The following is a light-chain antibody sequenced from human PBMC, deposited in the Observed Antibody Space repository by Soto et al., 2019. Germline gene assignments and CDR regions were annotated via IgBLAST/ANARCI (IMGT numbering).Light chain of an antibody. CDR1: QSISSW. CDR3: QQYSSFPLI. Sequence: DIQMTQSPSTLSASVGDRVTITCRASQSISSWLAWYQQKPGKAPNLLIYDASNLQSGVPSRFSGSGSGIEFTLAISSLQPDDFATYYCQQYSSFPLIFGGGTKVEIK. J-gene: IGKJ4*01. CDR2: DAS. V-gene: IGKV1-5*01.